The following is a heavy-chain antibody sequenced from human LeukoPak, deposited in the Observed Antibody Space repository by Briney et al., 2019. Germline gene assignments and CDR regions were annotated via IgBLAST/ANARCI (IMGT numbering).Heavy chain of an antibody. D-gene: IGHD3-22*01. CDR1: GFTFSASW. V-gene: IGHV3-7*02. Sequence: GGSLRLSCSASGFTFSASWRNWGRQAPGKGLEWVADIKQDGSAKYYVDSVKGRFTISRDNAKNSLYLHLNSLRAEDTAVYYCARGDYYDRRFDNWGQGTLVTVSS. J-gene: IGHJ4*02. CDR2: IKQDGSAK. CDR3: ARGDYYDRRFDN.